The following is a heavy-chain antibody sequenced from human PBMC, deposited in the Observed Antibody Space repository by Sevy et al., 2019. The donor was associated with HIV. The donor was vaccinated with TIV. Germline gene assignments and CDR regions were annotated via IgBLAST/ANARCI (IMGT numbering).Heavy chain of an antibody. CDR1: GFTISGNF. CDR3: ARPKGDVRYCSTVSCYDFDY. Sequence: ASVKLSCKTSGFTISGNFLHWVRQAPGQGLEWMGWINPNTGAIDYAQKFLGRITMSRDTYSTTVYMELSRLTSDDTAMYYCARPKGDVRYCSTVSCYDFDYWGQGALVTVSS. CDR2: INPNTGAI. V-gene: IGHV1-2*02. J-gene: IGHJ4*02. D-gene: IGHD6-13*01.